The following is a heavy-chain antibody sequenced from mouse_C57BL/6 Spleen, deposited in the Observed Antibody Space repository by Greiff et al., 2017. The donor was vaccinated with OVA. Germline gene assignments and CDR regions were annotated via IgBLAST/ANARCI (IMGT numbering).Heavy chain of an antibody. CDR1: GYTFTSYW. V-gene: IGHV1-61*01. J-gene: IGHJ4*01. D-gene: IGHD2-4*01. CDR2: IYPSDSAT. Sequence: VQLQQPGAELVRPGSSVKLSCKASGYTFTSYWMDWVKQRPGQGLEWIGNIYPSDSATHYNQKFKDKATLTVDKSSSTAYMQLSSLTSEDSAVYYCAREGGYDYDDGYAMDYWGQGTSVTVSS. CDR3: AREGGYDYDDGYAMDY.